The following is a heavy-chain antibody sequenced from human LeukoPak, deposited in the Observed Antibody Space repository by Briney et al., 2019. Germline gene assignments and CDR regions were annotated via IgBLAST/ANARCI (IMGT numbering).Heavy chain of an antibody. Sequence: SETLSLTCTVSGGSINSSDHYWAWIRQPPGKGLEWIGSKYYSGDTYYSPSLKSRVTISVDTSRNKFALKLNSVTAADMAVYFCARHRLEGDTFDIWGQGTKVTVSS. CDR1: GGSINSSDHY. CDR3: ARHRLEGDTFDI. J-gene: IGHJ3*02. V-gene: IGHV4-39*01. CDR2: KYYSGDT. D-gene: IGHD3-3*01.